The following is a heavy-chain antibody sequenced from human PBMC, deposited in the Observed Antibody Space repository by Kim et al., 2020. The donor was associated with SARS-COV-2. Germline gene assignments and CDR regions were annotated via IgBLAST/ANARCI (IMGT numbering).Heavy chain of an antibody. J-gene: IGHJ4*02. CDR3: AKDNAGATDY. CDR2: T. V-gene: IGHV3-23*01. Sequence: TYYADSVKGRLTISRDNSKNTLYLQMNSLRAEDTAVYYCAKDNAGATDYWGQGTLVAVSS. D-gene: IGHD1-26*01.